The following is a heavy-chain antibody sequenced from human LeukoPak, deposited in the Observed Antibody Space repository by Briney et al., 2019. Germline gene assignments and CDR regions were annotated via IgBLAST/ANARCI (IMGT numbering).Heavy chain of an antibody. Sequence: GGSLRLSCTASGFTFSNAWMSWVRQAPGKGLEWVGRIKSKTDGGTTDYAAPVKGRFTISRDDSKNTLYLQMNSPKTEDTAVYYCTTDQVAWYSSGWIDYWGQGTLVTVSS. CDR3: TTDQVAWYSSGWIDY. J-gene: IGHJ4*02. D-gene: IGHD6-19*01. V-gene: IGHV3-15*01. CDR2: IKSKTDGGTT. CDR1: GFTFSNAW.